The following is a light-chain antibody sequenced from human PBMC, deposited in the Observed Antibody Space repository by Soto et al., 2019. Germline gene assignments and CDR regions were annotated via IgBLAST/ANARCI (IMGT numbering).Light chain of an antibody. CDR1: QSVSSSY. CDR3: QQYGSSPYT. V-gene: IGKV3-20*01. CDR2: VVS. J-gene: IGKJ2*01. Sequence: EIVLTQSPGTLSLSPGERATLSCRASQSVSSSYLAWYQEKAGQAPRLLIYVVSSRATGIPDRFSGSGSGTDFTLTISRLEPEDFAVYYCQQYGSSPYTFGQGTKLEIK.